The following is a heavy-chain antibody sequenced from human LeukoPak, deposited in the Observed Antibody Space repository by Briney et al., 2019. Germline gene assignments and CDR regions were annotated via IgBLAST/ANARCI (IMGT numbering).Heavy chain of an antibody. Sequence: AGGSLRLSCAASGFTFSSYAMSWVRQAPGKGLEWVSVISGSGSSTSYADSVKGRFTTSRDNSKNTLYLQMNSLRAEDTAVYYCATAVVPAAFDYYYGMDVWGQGTTVTVSS. CDR3: ATAVVPAAFDYYYGMDV. V-gene: IGHV3-23*01. CDR1: GFTFSSYA. J-gene: IGHJ6*02. CDR2: ISGSGSST. D-gene: IGHD2-2*01.